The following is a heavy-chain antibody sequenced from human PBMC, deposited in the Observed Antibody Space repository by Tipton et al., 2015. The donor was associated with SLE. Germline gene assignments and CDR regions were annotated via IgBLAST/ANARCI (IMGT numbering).Heavy chain of an antibody. CDR3: ARGGDVSGSYADY. D-gene: IGHD3-10*01. Sequence: TLSLTCTVSGGSISSGVYYCSWIRQHPGRGLEWVGNIYFSGGSYYNPSPKSRFILSVDTSKNQFSLRLSSVTAADTAVYYCARGGDVSGSYADYWGQGTLVTVSS. CDR2: IYFSGGS. CDR1: GGSISSGVYY. J-gene: IGHJ4*02. V-gene: IGHV4-31*03.